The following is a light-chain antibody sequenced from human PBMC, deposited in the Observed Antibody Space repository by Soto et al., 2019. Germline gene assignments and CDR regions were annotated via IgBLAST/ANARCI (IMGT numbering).Light chain of an antibody. CDR3: AAWDDSLNALV. CDR2: TNN. CDR1: SSNIGSNA. Sequence: QSVLTQPPSASGTPGQRVTISCSGASSNIGSNAVNWYQQLPGTAPQLLIYTNNERPSGVPDRFSGSKSGTSAYLAITGLQSEDEADYHCAAWDDSLNALVFGGGTKLTV. V-gene: IGLV1-44*01. J-gene: IGLJ3*02.